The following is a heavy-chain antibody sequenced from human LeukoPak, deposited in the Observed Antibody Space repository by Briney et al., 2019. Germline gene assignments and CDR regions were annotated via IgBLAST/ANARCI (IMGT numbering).Heavy chain of an antibody. D-gene: IGHD2-15*01. J-gene: IGHJ4*02. Sequence: PGGSLRLSCEASGFTFSTYNMNWVRQAPGKRLEWVSSITSSSSYVFYADSVKGRFTISRDNSKNTLYLQMNSLRAEDTAVYYCAKDRRYCSGGSCYGPLGGDSYYFDYWGQGTLVTVSS. CDR1: GFTFSTYN. V-gene: IGHV3-21*04. CDR2: ITSSSSYV. CDR3: AKDRRYCSGGSCYGPLGGDSYYFDY.